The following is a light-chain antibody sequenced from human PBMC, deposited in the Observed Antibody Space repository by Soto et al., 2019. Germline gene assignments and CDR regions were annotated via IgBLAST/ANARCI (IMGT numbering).Light chain of an antibody. J-gene: IGLJ2*01. Sequence: QSVLTQPASVSGSPGQSITISCTGTSSDVGGYNYVSWYQQHPGKAPKLMIYDVSNRPSGVSNRFSGSKSGNTASLTISGLEVEDEADYYCSSYTSSSFVVFGGGTKVTVL. CDR3: SSYTSSSFVV. CDR2: DVS. V-gene: IGLV2-14*01. CDR1: SSDVGGYNY.